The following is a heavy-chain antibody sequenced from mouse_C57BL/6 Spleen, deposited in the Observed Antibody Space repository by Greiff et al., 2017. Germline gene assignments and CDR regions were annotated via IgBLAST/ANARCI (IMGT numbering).Heavy chain of an antibody. Sequence: QVQLKESGPGLVQPSQSLSITCTVSGFSLTSYGVHWVRQSPGKGLEWLGVIWRGGSTDYNAAFMSRLSITTDNSKSQVFFKMNSLQADDTAIYYCAKRDYGNYDYTDVWGTGTTGTVSS. CDR2: IWRGGST. J-gene: IGHJ1*03. CDR1: GFSLTSYG. CDR3: AKRDYGNYDYTDV. D-gene: IGHD2-1*01. V-gene: IGHV2-5*01.